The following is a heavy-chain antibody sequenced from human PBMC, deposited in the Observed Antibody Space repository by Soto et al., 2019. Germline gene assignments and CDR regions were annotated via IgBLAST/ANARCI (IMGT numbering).Heavy chain of an antibody. V-gene: IGHV4-34*01. CDR2: INHSGST. D-gene: IGHD3-16*01. Sequence: SETLSLTCAVYGGSFSGYYWSWIRQPPGKGLEWIGEINHSGSTNYNPSLKSRVTISVDTSKNQLSLKLSSATAADTAVYYCARVMTTFGRDYWGQGTLVTVSS. J-gene: IGHJ4*02. CDR1: GGSFSGYY. CDR3: ARVMTTFGRDY.